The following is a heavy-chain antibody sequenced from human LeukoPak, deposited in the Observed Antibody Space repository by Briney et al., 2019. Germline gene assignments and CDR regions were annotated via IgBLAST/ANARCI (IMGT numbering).Heavy chain of an antibody. D-gene: IGHD2-15*01. J-gene: IGHJ5*02. Sequence: PGGSLRLSCAASGFTFDDYGMSWVRQAPGKGLEWVSGINWNGGSTGYADSVKGRFTISRDNAKNSLYLQMNSLRAEDAALYYSARYDQSRYCSGGSCYSSLDTWGQGTLVTVSS. CDR1: GFTFDDYG. CDR2: INWNGGST. V-gene: IGHV3-20*04. CDR3: ARYDQSRYCSGGSCYSSLDT.